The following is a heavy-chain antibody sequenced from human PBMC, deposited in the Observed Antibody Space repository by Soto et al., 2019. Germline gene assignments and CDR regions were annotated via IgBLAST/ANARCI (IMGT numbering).Heavy chain of an antibody. CDR3: ARGVEDPDALDI. Sequence: QVQLQESGPGLVKPSETLSLTCTVSSGSISTYYWSWIRQPPGKGLEWIGYIYYTGSTNYNPSLKSRVTISLDTSKNPFSLKLRSVTAADTAVYYCARGVEDPDALDIWGQGTMVTVSS. J-gene: IGHJ3*02. CDR2: IYYTGST. CDR1: SGSISTYY. D-gene: IGHD1-1*01. V-gene: IGHV4-59*08.